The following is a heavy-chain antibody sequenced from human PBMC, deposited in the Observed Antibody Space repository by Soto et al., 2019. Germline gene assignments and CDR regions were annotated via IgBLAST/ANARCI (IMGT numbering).Heavy chain of an antibody. Sequence: ASVKVSCKASGYTFTSYGISWVRQAPGQGLEWMGWINPNSGGTNYAQKFQGWVTMTRDTSISTAYMELSRLRSDDTAVYYCARGGGVVIPLNYYGMDVWGQGTTVTVSS. D-gene: IGHD3-3*01. CDR2: INPNSGGT. V-gene: IGHV1-2*04. J-gene: IGHJ6*02. CDR1: GYTFTSYG. CDR3: ARGGGVVIPLNYYGMDV.